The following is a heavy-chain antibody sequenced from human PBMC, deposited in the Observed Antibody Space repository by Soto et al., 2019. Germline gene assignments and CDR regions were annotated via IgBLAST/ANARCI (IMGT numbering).Heavy chain of an antibody. Sequence: GSLRLSCAASGFTFSSYAMHWVRQAPGKGLEWVAVISYDGSNKYYADSVKGRFTISRDNSKNTLYLQMNSLRAEGTAVYYCAREEQWLVRSLGMDVWGQGTTVTVSS. J-gene: IGHJ6*02. CDR3: AREEQWLVRSLGMDV. D-gene: IGHD6-19*01. CDR1: GFTFSSYA. CDR2: ISYDGSNK. V-gene: IGHV3-30-3*01.